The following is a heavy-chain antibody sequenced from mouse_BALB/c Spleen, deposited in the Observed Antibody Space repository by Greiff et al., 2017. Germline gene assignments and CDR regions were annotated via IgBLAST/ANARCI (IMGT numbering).Heavy chain of an antibody. V-gene: IGHV5-6-2*01. Sequence: EVQLVESGGGLVKLGGSLKLSCAASGFTFSSYYMSWVRQTPEKRLELVAAINSNGGSTYYPDTVKGRFTISRDNAKNTLYLQMSSLKSEDTALYYCARRRIYYDYDGYAMDYWGQGTSVTVSS. CDR1: GFTFSSYY. J-gene: IGHJ4*01. D-gene: IGHD2-4*01. CDR2: INSNGGST. CDR3: ARRRIYYDYDGYAMDY.